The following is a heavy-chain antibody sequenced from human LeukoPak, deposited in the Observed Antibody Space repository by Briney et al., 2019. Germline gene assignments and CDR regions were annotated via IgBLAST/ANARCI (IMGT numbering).Heavy chain of an antibody. D-gene: IGHD6-13*01. CDR3: VAGIGNY. CDR1: GFTFSTYW. CDR2: INTDGRII. V-gene: IGHV3-74*03. Sequence: GGSLRLSCAVSGFTFSTYWVLWVRRAPGKGLVWVSRINTDGRIITYADSVKGRFTISRDNAKNKVYLQMNSLRAEGTAVYYCVAGIGNYWGQGTLVTVSS. J-gene: IGHJ4*02.